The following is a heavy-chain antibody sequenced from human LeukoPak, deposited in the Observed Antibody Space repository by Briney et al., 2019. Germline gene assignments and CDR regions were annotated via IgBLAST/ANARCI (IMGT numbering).Heavy chain of an antibody. CDR2: ISAYNGNT. J-gene: IGHJ4*02. CDR3: AREEVTVAVHYFDY. CDR1: GYTFTSYG. V-gene: IGHV1-18*01. Sequence: ASVKVSCKASGYTFTSYGVSWVRQAPGQGLEWMGWISAYNGNTNYAQKLQGRVTMTTDTSTSTAYMELRSLRSDDTAVYYCAREEVTVAVHYFDYWGQGTLVTVSS. D-gene: IGHD6-19*01.